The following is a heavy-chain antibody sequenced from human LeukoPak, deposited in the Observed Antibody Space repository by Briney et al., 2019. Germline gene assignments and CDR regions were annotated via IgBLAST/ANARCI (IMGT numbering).Heavy chain of an antibody. Sequence: PSETLSLTCTVSGYSISSGYYWGWIRQPPGKGLEWIGSIYHSGSTYYNPSLKSRVTISVDTSKNQFSLKLSSVTAADTAVYYCARVNRNTNFDYWGQGTLVTVSS. D-gene: IGHD1-14*01. CDR1: GYSISSGYY. CDR2: IYHSGST. V-gene: IGHV4-38-2*02. CDR3: ARVNRNTNFDY. J-gene: IGHJ4*02.